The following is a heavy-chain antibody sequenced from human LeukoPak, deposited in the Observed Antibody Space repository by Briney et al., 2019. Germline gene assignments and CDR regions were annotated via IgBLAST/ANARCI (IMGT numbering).Heavy chain of an antibody. Sequence: SETLSLTCTVSGGSISSSSYYWGWIRQPPGKGLEWIGSIYHSGSIYHNPSLRSRVTISVDTSKNQFSLKLSSVTAADTAVYYCARDRIYGSGSDHFDYWGQGTLVTVSS. V-gene: IGHV4-39*07. D-gene: IGHD3-10*01. CDR1: GGSISSSSYY. CDR2: IYHSGSI. CDR3: ARDRIYGSGSDHFDY. J-gene: IGHJ4*02.